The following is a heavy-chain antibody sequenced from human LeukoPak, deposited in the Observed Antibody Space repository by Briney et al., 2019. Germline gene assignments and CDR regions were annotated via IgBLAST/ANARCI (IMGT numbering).Heavy chain of an antibody. CDR3: AREGDWNDAFDI. J-gene: IGHJ3*02. Sequence: GASVKVSCKASGYTFTSYDINWVRQATGQGLEWMGWMNPNSGNTGYAQKFQGRVTMTRNTSISTTYMELSSLRSEDTAVYYCAREGDWNDAFDIWGQGTMVTVSS. D-gene: IGHD1-1*01. CDR2: MNPNSGNT. CDR1: GYTFTSYD. V-gene: IGHV1-8*01.